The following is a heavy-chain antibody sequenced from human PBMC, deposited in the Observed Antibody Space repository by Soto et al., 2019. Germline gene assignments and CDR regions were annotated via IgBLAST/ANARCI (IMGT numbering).Heavy chain of an antibody. V-gene: IGHV1-69*06. Sequence: QVQLVQSGAEVKKPGSSVKVSCEASGGSFNTYIINWVRQAPGRGLEWMGQVIPMYDSVNYAESFQGRVTITADKSTRIAYMELSSLRSEDTALYCCARWRSYSGSYCFDYWGQGTLVIVSS. CDR1: GGSFNTYI. J-gene: IGHJ4*02. CDR3: ARWRSYSGSYCFDY. CDR2: VIPMYDSV. D-gene: IGHD1-26*01.